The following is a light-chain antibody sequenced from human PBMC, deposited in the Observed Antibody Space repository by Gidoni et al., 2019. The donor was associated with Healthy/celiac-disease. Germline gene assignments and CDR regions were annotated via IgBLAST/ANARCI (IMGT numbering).Light chain of an antibody. CDR3: QQRSNWPPWLT. V-gene: IGKV3-11*01. CDR1: QSVSSY. J-gene: IGKJ4*01. Sequence: EIVLTQSPATLSLSPGERATLSCRASQSVSSYLAWYQQKPGQAPRLLIYAASNRATGIPSRFSGRGSVTDFTLTISSLEPEDFSVYYCQQRSNWPPWLTFGGGTKVEIK. CDR2: AAS.